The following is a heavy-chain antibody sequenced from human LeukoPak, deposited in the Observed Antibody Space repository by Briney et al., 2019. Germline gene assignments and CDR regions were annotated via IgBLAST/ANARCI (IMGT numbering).Heavy chain of an antibody. V-gene: IGHV3-21*01. CDR2: ISSSSSYI. D-gene: IGHD5-18*01. CDR3: ARGVDTAMALDY. Sequence: GGSLRLSCAASGFTFSSYSMNWVRQAPGKGLEWVSSISSSSSYIYYADSVKGRFTISRDNAKNSLYLQMNSLRAEDTAVYYCARGVDTAMALDYWGQGTLATVSS. CDR1: GFTFSSYS. J-gene: IGHJ4*02.